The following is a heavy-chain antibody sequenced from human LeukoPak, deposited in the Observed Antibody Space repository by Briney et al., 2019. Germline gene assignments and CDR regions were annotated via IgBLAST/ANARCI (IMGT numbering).Heavy chain of an antibody. CDR3: ARGTGTAVY. Sequence: SETLSLTCAVSGGSISSYYWSWIRQPPGKGLEWIGYIYYSGSTNYNPSLKSRVTISVDTSKNQFSLKLSSVTAADTAVYYCARGTGTAVYWGQGTLVTVSS. CDR2: IYYSGST. CDR1: GGSISSYY. J-gene: IGHJ4*02. V-gene: IGHV4-59*01. D-gene: IGHD6-19*01.